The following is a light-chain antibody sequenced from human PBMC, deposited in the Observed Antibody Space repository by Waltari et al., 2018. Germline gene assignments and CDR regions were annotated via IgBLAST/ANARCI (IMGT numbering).Light chain of an antibody. J-gene: IGKJ1*01. CDR2: AAS. Sequence: DIQLTQSPSPLSASVGDRFTITCRASQSIRSYLNWYQQKPGKAPKLLIYAASSLQSGVPSRFSGSGSGTDFTLTISSLQPEDFATYFCQQSYSTLWTFGQGTKVEIK. CDR3: QQSYSTLWT. CDR1: QSIRSY. V-gene: IGKV1-39*01.